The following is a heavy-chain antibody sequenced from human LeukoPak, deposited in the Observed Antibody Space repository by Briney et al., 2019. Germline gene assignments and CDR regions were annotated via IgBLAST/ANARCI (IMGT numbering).Heavy chain of an antibody. V-gene: IGHV1-2*02. CDR2: INPNSGGT. Sequence: ASVKVSCKASGYTFTSYYMHWVRQAPGQGPEWMGWINPNSGGTNYAQKFQGRVTMTRDTSISTAYMELSRLRSDDTAVYYCAREGTDYSSSWRNWFDPWGQGTLVTVSS. CDR3: AREGTDYSSSWRNWFDP. D-gene: IGHD6-13*01. CDR1: GYTFTSYY. J-gene: IGHJ5*02.